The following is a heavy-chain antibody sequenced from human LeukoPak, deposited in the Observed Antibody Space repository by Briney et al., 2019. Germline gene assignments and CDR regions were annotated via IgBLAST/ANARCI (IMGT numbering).Heavy chain of an antibody. J-gene: IGHJ4*02. V-gene: IGHV4-34*01. CDR1: GGSFGGYY. CDR2: INHSGST. Sequence: PSETLSLTCAVYGGSFGGYYWSWIRQPPGKGLEWIGEINHSGSTNYNPSLRSRVTMSVDTSKNQFSLKLSSVTAADTAVYYCARHFGDFWSGYHDYYFDYWGQGTLVTVSS. CDR3: ARHFGDFWSGYHDYYFDY. D-gene: IGHD3-3*01.